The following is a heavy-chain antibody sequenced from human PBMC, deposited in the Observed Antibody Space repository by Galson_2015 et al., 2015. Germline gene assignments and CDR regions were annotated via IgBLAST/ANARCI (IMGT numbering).Heavy chain of an antibody. CDR3: ARGRGFIFDF. J-gene: IGHJ4*02. Sequence: GLEWVSVLSKTDTAYYVDSVRGRFTISRDNSKNTVYLQMDYLTVDDAAVYYCARGRGFIFDFWGQGTLVTVSS. CDR2: LSKTDTA. V-gene: IGHV3-53*01. D-gene: IGHD3-10*01.